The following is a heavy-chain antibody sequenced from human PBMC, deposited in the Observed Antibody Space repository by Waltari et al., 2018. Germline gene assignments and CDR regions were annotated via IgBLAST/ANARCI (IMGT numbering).Heavy chain of an antibody. Sequence: QVQLVESGGGVVQPGMSLRLSCAASGFSLGTFGMHWVRQAPGKGLEWVALIWFGGGNTYYADSVRGRFTISRDNSKNTLYLDINSLRVDDTAIYYCAKDAFGNTYLDYWGQGTLVTVSS. D-gene: IGHD3-10*01. J-gene: IGHJ4*02. CDR3: AKDAFGNTYLDY. CDR1: GFSLGTFG. V-gene: IGHV3-33*06. CDR2: IWFGGGNT.